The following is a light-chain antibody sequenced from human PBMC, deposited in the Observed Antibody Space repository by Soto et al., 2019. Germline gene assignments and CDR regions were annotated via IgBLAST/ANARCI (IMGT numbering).Light chain of an antibody. CDR3: QQYGSSGT. V-gene: IGKV3-20*01. CDR1: QSVTSNY. CDR2: DTS. J-gene: IGKJ1*01. Sequence: EIVLTQSPGTLSLSPGERATLSCRASQSVTSNYLVWYQQKPGQAPGLLIYDTSTRASGIPDRFSGSGSGTEFTLTISRLEPEDFAVYYCQQYGSSGTFGQGTKVDIK.